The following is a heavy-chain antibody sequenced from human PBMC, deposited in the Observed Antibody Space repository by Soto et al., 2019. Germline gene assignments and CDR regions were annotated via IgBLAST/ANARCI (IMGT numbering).Heavy chain of an antibody. V-gene: IGHV1-24*01. CDR3: APRQKHYDILTGYQRFDY. J-gene: IGHJ4*02. CDR1: GYTLTGLS. CDR2: FDPEDGET. Sequence: GASVKVSCKVSGYTLTGLSMHWVRQAPGKGLEWMGGFDPEDGETIYAQKFQGRGTMTEDTSTDTAHMELSSLRSEDTAVYYCAPRQKHYDILTGYQRFDYWGQGTLVTVSS. D-gene: IGHD3-9*01.